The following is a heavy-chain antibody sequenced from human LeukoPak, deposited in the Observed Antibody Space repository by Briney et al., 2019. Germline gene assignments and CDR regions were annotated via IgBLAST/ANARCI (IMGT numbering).Heavy chain of an antibody. V-gene: IGHV4-39*07. CDR1: GGSISSSSYY. J-gene: IGHJ4*02. CDR2: IYCSGST. D-gene: IGHD3-22*01. Sequence: PSETLSLTCTVSGGSISSSSYYWGWIRQPPGKGLEWIGSIYCSGSTYYHPSLKSRVTISVDTSKNQFSLKLSSVTAADTAVYYCARDVYYYDSSGYIYYFDYWGQGTLVTVSS. CDR3: ARDVYYYDSSGYIYYFDY.